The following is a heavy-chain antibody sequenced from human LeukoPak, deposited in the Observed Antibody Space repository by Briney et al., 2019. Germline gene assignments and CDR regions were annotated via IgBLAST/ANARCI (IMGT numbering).Heavy chain of an antibody. V-gene: IGHV3-66*01. CDR3: AKERNLEIAVAGTIFDY. D-gene: IGHD6-19*01. Sequence: GGSLRLSFAASGFTVNSYYMGWVRQAPGKGLEWVSVIYSGGDTYYADSVKGRFIISRDNSKNMIYLEMSSQKAEDTAVYYCAKERNLEIAVAGTIFDYWGQGTLVTVSS. J-gene: IGHJ4*02. CDR2: IYSGGDT. CDR1: GFTVNSYY.